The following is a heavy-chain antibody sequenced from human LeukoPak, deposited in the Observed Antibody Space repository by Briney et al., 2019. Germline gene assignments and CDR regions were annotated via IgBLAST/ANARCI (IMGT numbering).Heavy chain of an antibody. J-gene: IGHJ6*03. Sequence: ASVKVSCKASGGTFSSYAISWVRQAPGQGLEWMGGIIPIFGTANYAQKFQGRVTITADKSTSTAYMELSSLRSEDTAVYYCARVVRITRYMDVWGKGTTVTISS. D-gene: IGHD3-16*01. CDR1: GGTFSSYA. CDR2: IIPIFGTA. CDR3: ARVVRITRYMDV. V-gene: IGHV1-69*06.